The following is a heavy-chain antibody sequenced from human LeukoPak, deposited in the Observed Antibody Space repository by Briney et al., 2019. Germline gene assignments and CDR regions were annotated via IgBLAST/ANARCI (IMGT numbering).Heavy chain of an antibody. J-gene: IGHJ4*02. CDR2: ISYDGSNK. V-gene: IGHV3-30*18. D-gene: IGHD2-15*01. Sequence: GRSLRLSCAASGFTFSSHGMHWVRQAPGKGLEWVAVISYDGSNKYYADSVKGRFTISRDNSKNTLYLQMNSLRAEDTAVYYCAKDLGYCSGGSCYVFDYWGQGTLVTVSS. CDR3: AKDLGYCSGGSCYVFDY. CDR1: GFTFSSHG.